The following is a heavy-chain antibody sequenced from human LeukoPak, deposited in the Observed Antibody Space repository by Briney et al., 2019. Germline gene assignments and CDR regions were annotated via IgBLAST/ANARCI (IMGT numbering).Heavy chain of an antibody. CDR2: IIPIFGTA. J-gene: IGHJ4*02. CDR3: ARSRMVRGVNEYYFDY. CDR1: GGTFSSYA. Sequence: SVKVSCKASGGTFSSYAISWVRQAPGQGLEWMGGIIPIFGTANYAQKFQGRVTVTADESTSTAYMELSSLRSEDTAVYYCARSRMVRGVNEYYFDYWGQGTLVTVSS. D-gene: IGHD3-10*01. V-gene: IGHV1-69*13.